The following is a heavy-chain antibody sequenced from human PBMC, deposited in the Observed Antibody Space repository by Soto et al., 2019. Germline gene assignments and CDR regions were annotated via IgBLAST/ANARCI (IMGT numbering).Heavy chain of an antibody. CDR3: ARELVRSYYFDY. V-gene: IGHV3-21*01. D-gene: IGHD2-15*01. Sequence: LRLSCAASGFTFSSYSMNWVRQAPGKGLEWVSSISSSSSYIYYADSVKGRFTISRDNAKNSLYLQMNSLRAEDTAVYYCARELVRSYYFDYWGQGTLVTVSS. CDR2: ISSSSSYI. J-gene: IGHJ4*02. CDR1: GFTFSSYS.